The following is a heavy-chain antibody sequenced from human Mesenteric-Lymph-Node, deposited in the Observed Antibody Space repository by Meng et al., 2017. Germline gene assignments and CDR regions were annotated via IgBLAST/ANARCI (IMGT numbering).Heavy chain of an antibody. Sequence: GESLKISCAASGITFDDYAMHWVRQAPGKGLEWVANIKQDGSEKYYVDSVKGRFTISRDNAQNSLYLQMNSLRAEDTAVYYCAREGRCSDWYCFRAFDVWGQGTMVTVSS. V-gene: IGHV3-7*01. CDR1: GITFDDYA. D-gene: IGHD6-19*01. CDR3: AREGRCSDWYCFRAFDV. J-gene: IGHJ3*01. CDR2: IKQDGSEK.